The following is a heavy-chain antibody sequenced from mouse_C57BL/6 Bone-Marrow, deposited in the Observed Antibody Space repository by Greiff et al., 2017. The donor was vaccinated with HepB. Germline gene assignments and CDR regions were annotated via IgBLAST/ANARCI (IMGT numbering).Heavy chain of an antibody. CDR1: GYTFTDYE. CDR3: TRPDY. J-gene: IGHJ2*01. CDR2: IDPETGGT. Sequence: VQLQQSGAELVRPGASVTLSCKASGYTFTDYEMHWVKQTPVHGLEWIGAIDPETGGTAYNQKFKGKAILTTDKSSSTAYMELRSLTSEDSAIYYCTRPDYWGQGTTLTVSS. V-gene: IGHV1-15*01.